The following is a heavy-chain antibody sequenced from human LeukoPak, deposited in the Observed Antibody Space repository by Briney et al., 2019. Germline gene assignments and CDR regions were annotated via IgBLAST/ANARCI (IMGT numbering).Heavy chain of an antibody. CDR3: ARTRGYRGYVDAFDI. Sequence: SETLSLTCTVSGGSMSSGSSYWGWIRQPPGKGLEWIGTIYYSGSTYYNPSLKSRVTISADTSKNQFSLKLSSVTAADTAVYYCARTRGYRGYVDAFDIWGQGTMVTVFS. CDR1: GGSMSSGSSY. CDR2: IYYSGST. J-gene: IGHJ3*02. D-gene: IGHD5-12*01. V-gene: IGHV4-39*01.